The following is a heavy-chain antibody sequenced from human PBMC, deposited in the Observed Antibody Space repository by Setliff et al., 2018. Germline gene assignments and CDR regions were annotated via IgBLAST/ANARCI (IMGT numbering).Heavy chain of an antibody. V-gene: IGHV4-4*08. CDR1: GGSISSYY. J-gene: IGHJ4*02. Sequence: SETLSLTCTVSGGSISSYYWSWIRQPPGKGLEWIGYIYTSGSTNYNPSLKSRVTISVDTSKNQFSLKLSSVTAADTAVYYCARDSGTVFGVVHDYWGQGTLVTVSS. CDR2: IYTSGST. D-gene: IGHD3-3*01. CDR3: ARDSGTVFGVVHDY.